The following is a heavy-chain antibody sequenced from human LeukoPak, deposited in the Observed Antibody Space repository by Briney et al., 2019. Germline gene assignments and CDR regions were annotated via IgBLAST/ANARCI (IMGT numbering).Heavy chain of an antibody. CDR1: GFTFSSYG. V-gene: IGHV3-23*01. D-gene: IGHD3-10*01. Sequence: PGGSLRLSCAASGFTFSSYGMSWVRQAPGKGLEWVSAISGSGGSTYYADSVKGRFTISRDNPKNTLYLQMNSLRAEDTAVYYCARVVPPTDYGSGSYFWDPYYFDYWGQGTLVTVSS. CDR3: ARVVPPTDYGSGSYFWDPYYFDY. CDR2: ISGSGGST. J-gene: IGHJ4*02.